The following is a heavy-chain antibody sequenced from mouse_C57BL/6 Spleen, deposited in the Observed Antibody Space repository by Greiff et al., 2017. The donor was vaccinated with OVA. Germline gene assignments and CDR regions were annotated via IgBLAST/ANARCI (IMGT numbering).Heavy chain of an antibody. CDR1: GFSLTSYG. V-gene: IGHV2-6-1*01. Sequence: QVQLKESGPGLVAPSQSLSITCTVSGFSLTSYGVHWVRQPPGKGLEWLVVIWSDGSTTYNSALKSRLSISKDNSKSQVFLKMNSLQTDDTAMYYCARQEGCLLRYAMDYWGQGTSVTVSS. D-gene: IGHD1-1*01. J-gene: IGHJ4*01. CDR2: IWSDGST. CDR3: ARQEGCLLRYAMDY.